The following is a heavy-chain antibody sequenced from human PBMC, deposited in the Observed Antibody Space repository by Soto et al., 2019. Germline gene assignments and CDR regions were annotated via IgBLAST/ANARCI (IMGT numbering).Heavy chain of an antibody. V-gene: IGHV3-30-3*01. CDR2: ISYDGSNK. J-gene: IGHJ4*02. Sequence: QVQLVESGGCVVQPGRSLRLSCAASGFTFSSYAMHWVRQAPGKGLEWVAVISYDGSNKYYADSVKGRFTISRDNSKNTLYLQMNSLRAEDTAVYYCARGLDYWGQGTLVTVSS. CDR3: ARGLDY. CDR1: GFTFSSYA.